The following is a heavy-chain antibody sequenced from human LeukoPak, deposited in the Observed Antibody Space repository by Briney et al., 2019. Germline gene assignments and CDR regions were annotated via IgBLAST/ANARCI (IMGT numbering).Heavy chain of an antibody. CDR2: IKQDGSEK. J-gene: IGHJ3*01. Sequence: GGSLRLSCAASGFIFSNYWMSWVRQAPGKGLEWVANIKQDGSEKYYVDSVKGRFTISRDNAKNSLYLQMNSLRVEDTAIYYCATVGAVTDGALDVWGQGTMVTVSS. V-gene: IGHV3-7*01. CDR1: GFIFSNYW. D-gene: IGHD4-17*01. CDR3: ATVGAVTDGALDV.